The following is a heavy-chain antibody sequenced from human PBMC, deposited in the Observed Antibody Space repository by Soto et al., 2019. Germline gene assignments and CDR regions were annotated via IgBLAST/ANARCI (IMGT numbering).Heavy chain of an antibody. CDR1: GYTFTSYG. CDR2: ISAYNGNT. D-gene: IGHD3-3*01. J-gene: IGHJ6*02. Sequence: ASVKVSCKASGYTFTSYGISWVRQAPGQGLEWMGWISAYNGNTNYAQKLQGRVTMTTDTSTSTAYMELRSLRSDDTAVYYCARDGLAAIFGVVKGYYYYGMDVWGQGTTVTV. V-gene: IGHV1-18*01. CDR3: ARDGLAAIFGVVKGYYYYGMDV.